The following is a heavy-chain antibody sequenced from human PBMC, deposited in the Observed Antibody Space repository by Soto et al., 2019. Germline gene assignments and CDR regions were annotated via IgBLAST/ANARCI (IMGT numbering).Heavy chain of an antibody. V-gene: IGHV4-34*01. Sequence: QVQLQQWGAGLLKPSETLSLTCAVYGGSFSGYYWSWIRQPPGKGLEWIGEINHSGSTNYNPSLKSRVTISVDTSKNRCSLKLSSVTAADTAVYYCARGSGSYLLFDYWGQGTLVTFSS. CDR2: INHSGST. D-gene: IGHD3-10*01. CDR1: GGSFSGYY. CDR3: ARGSGSYLLFDY. J-gene: IGHJ4*02.